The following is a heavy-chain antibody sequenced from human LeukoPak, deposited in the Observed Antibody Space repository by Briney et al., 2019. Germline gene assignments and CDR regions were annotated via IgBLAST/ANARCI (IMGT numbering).Heavy chain of an antibody. D-gene: IGHD3-10*01. V-gene: IGHV4-4*02. CDR3: ARRFAPSRNDAFDI. J-gene: IGHJ3*02. CDR1: GGSISSSNW. CDR2: IYHSGST. Sequence: SGTLSLTCAVSGGSISSSNWWSWVRQPPGKGREWIGEIYHSGSTNYNPSLKSRVTISVDTSKNQFSLKLSSVTASDTAVYYCARRFAPSRNDAFDIWGQGTMVTVSS.